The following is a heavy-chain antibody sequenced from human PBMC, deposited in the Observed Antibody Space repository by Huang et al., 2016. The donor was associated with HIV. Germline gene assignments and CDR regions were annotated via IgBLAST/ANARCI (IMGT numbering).Heavy chain of an antibody. V-gene: IGHV4-34*01. CDR2: GNDGGDI. D-gene: IGHD3-10*01. CDR1: GESLGTYY. Sequence: QVQLQQWGAGLLKPSETLALTCAVYGESLGTYYWAWVRRPPGKGLQWIGEGNDGGDINDNPSLGSRVTISVATSRNQVSLTLTSMTAADTATYYCARRFRVAATRKWFDPWGQGTLVIVSS. J-gene: IGHJ5*02. CDR3: ARRFRVAATRKWFDP.